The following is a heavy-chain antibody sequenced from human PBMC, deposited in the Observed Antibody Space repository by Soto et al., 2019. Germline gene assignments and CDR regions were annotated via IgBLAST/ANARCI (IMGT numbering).Heavy chain of an antibody. V-gene: IGHV3-23*01. CDR2: ISGSGRNT. CDR3: AKDLHGSGSFTGYYHYGMDV. CDR1: GFTFSNYA. D-gene: IGHD3-10*01. Sequence: EVQMLESGGGLVHTGGSLRLSCAASGFTFSNYAMNWVRQAPGKGLEWVSSISGSGRNTYYADSVKGRLTISRDSSKNTPCLQRNSQRVDDTGVYSCAKDLHGSGSFTGYYHYGMDVWGQGTTVTVSS. J-gene: IGHJ6*02.